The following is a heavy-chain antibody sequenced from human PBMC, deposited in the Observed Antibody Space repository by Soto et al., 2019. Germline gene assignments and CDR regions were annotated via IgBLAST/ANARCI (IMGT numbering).Heavy chain of an antibody. V-gene: IGHV4-34*01. J-gene: IGHJ6*02. CDR3: ASIRPDIVVVPDASTGGMDV. Sequence: SETLSLTCAVYGGSFSGYYWSWIRQPPGKGLEWIGEINHSGSTNYNPSLKSRVTISVDTSKNQFSLKLSSVTAADTAVYYCASIRPDIVVVPDASTGGMDVWGQGTTVTVSS. D-gene: IGHD2-2*01. CDR1: GGSFSGYY. CDR2: INHSGST.